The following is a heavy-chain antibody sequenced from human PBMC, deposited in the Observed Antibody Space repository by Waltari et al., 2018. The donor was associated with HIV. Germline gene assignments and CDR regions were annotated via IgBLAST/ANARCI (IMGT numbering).Heavy chain of an antibody. J-gene: IGHJ2*01. CDR3: ARHALRVGASYWYFDL. CDR1: GGSISSSSYF. V-gene: IGHV4-39*01. Sequence: QLQLQESGPGLVKPSETLSLTCTVSGGSISSSSYFWGWIRQPPGKGLEWIGCIYYSGRAYYTPSLQSRVTIAVDTSTNQFSLKLSSVTAADTAVYYCARHALRVGASYWYFDLWGRGTLVSVSS. D-gene: IGHD1-26*01. CDR2: IYYSGRA.